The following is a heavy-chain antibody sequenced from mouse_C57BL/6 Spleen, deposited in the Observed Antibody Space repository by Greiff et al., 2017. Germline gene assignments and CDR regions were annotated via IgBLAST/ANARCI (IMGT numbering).Heavy chain of an antibody. V-gene: IGHV1-82*01. J-gene: IGHJ4*01. CDR1: GYAFSSSW. CDR3: ARWGYGSSNAMDY. D-gene: IGHD1-1*01. Sequence: QVQLQQSGPELVKPGASVKISCKASGYAFSSSWMNWVKQRPGKGLEWIGRIYPGDGDTNYNGKFKGKATLTADKSSSTAYMQLSSLTSEDSAVYFGARWGYGSSNAMDYWGQGTSVTVSS. CDR2: IYPGDGDT.